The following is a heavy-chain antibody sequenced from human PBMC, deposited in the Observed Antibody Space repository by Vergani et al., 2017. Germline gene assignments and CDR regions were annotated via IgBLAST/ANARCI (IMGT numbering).Heavy chain of an antibody. CDR3: ARCGVVVVVAATLCDAFDI. Sequence: QVQLVQSGAEVKKPGASVKVSCKASGYTFTGYYMHWVRQAPGQGLEWMGWINPNSGGTNYAQKFQGRVTMTRDTSISTAYMELSRLRSEDTAVYYYARCGVVVVVAATLCDAFDIWGQGTMVTVSS. CDR1: GYTFTGYY. J-gene: IGHJ3*02. V-gene: IGHV1-2*02. D-gene: IGHD2-15*01. CDR2: INPNSGGT.